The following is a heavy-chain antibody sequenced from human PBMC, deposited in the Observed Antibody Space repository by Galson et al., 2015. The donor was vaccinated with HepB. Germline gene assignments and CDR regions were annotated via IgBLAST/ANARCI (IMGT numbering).Heavy chain of an antibody. D-gene: IGHD4-17*01. CDR2: ISSSSSTI. CDR1: GFTFSSYS. J-gene: IGHJ4*02. Sequence: SLRLSCAASGFTFSSYSMNWVRQAPGKGLEWVSYISSSSSTIYYADSVKGRFTISRDNAKNSLYLQMNSLRAEDTAVYYCARVGGDYGDYVDYFDYWGQGTLVTVSS. CDR3: ARVGGDYGDYVDYFDY. V-gene: IGHV3-48*01.